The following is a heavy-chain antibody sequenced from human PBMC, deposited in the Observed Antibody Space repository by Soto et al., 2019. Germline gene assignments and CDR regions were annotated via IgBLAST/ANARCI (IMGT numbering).Heavy chain of an antibody. CDR1: GAYVNTGGYY. CDR3: ARAPGNERLDY. Sequence: QVQLLESGPGLVKPSQTLSLTCTVSGAYVNTGGYYWSWVRQYPGKGLEWIGYIYHSGDTYYNPSLKSRLTISVDTSKNHFSLSLSSVTVADTAVYYCARAPGNERLDYWGQGTLVIVSS. J-gene: IGHJ4*02. D-gene: IGHD1-1*01. V-gene: IGHV4-31*03. CDR2: IYHSGDT.